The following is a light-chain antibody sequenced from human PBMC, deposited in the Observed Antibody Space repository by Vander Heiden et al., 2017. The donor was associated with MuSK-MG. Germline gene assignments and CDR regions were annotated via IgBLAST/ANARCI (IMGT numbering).Light chain of an antibody. CDR1: QDINNY. J-gene: IGKJ2*01. CDR3: QQDDKVPHT. V-gene: IGKV1-33*01. CDR2: DAS. Sequence: DIQMTQSPSSLSASVGDRVTITCQASQDINNYVNWYQQKPGKAPKLLIFDASNLHTGVPARFSGSRSGTDFTFTINSLQPEDFATYHCQQDDKVPHTFGQGTMLEIK.